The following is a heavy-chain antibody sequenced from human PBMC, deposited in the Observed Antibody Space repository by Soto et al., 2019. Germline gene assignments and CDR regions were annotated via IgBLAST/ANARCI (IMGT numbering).Heavy chain of an antibody. Sequence: QVQLVESGGGVVQPGRSLRLSCAASGFTFSSYAMNGVRQATGNGLEGVAVISYDGSNKYYADSVKGRFNISRDNSKTTLDLQLNRLSAEATAVYYCSRDQGGADVWGNGTAVTVSS. CDR1: GFTFSSYA. CDR3: SRDQGGADV. D-gene: IGHD1-26*01. V-gene: IGHV3-30-3*01. J-gene: IGHJ6*04. CDR2: ISYDGSNK.